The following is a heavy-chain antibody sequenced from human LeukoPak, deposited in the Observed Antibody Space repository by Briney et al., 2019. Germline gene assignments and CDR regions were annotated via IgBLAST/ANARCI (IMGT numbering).Heavy chain of an antibody. D-gene: IGHD5-24*01. J-gene: IGHJ4*02. V-gene: IGHV1-18*01. CDR1: GGTFSHYA. Sequence: ASVKVSCKASGGTFSHYAISWVRQAPGQGLEWMGWISAYNGNTNYAQKLQGRVTMTTDTSTSTAYMELRSLRSDDTAVYYCARIGMATAMYYFDYWGQGTLVTVSS. CDR3: ARIGMATAMYYFDY. CDR2: ISAYNGNT.